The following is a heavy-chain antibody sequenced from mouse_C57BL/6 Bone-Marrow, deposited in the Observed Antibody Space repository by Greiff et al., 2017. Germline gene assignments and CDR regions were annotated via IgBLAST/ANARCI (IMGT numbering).Heavy chain of an antibody. V-gene: IGHV1-7*01. CDR2: INPSSGST. J-gene: IGHJ4*01. D-gene: IGHD3-2*02. CDR1: GYTFPSYW. CDR3: ARNGLSPYYYAMDY. Sequence: QVQLQQSGADLAKPGASVKLSCTASGYTFPSYWMHWVKQSPGQGLEWIGYINPSSGSTKYNQKFKDTATLTTDKSYSTAYMQLSSLTEEDSAVYYGARNGLSPYYYAMDYWGQGTSVTGSS.